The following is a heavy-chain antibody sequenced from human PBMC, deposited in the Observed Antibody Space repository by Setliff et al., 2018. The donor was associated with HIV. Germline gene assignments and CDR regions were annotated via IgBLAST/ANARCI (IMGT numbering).Heavy chain of an antibody. J-gene: IGHJ6*03. CDR3: ARDGYTNGYGYYYFYMDV. Sequence: SETLSLTCTVSGDSISGYYWSWIRQSPGKGLEWIGFIYETGSTYYNPSFKSRVSISIDTSKNQFSLKLSSVTAADTAVYFCARDGYTNGYGYYYFYMDVWGKVTTVTVSS. D-gene: IGHD5-18*01. V-gene: IGHV4-59*12. CDR1: GDSISGYY. CDR2: IYETGST.